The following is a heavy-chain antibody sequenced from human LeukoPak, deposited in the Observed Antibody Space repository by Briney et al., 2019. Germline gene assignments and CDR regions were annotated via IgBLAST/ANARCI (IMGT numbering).Heavy chain of an antibody. CDR3: ARAGWLRTKGYFDY. D-gene: IGHD5-12*01. Sequence: PSETLSLTFAVYGGAFRCFFWGWIRPPPREGVGWVGEINHSGSTNYNPSLKSRVTISVDTSKNQFSLKLSSVTAADTAVYYCARAGWLRTKGYFDYWGQGTLVTVSS. V-gene: IGHV4-34*01. CDR2: INHSGST. CDR1: GGAFRCFF. J-gene: IGHJ4*02.